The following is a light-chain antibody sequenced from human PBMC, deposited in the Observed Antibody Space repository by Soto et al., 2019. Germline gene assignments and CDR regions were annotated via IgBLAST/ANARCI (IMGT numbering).Light chain of an antibody. CDR2: AAS. J-gene: IGKJ4*01. Sequence: DIQMTQSPSSLSASVGDRVTNTCRASHGICNYLAWYQQKPGIVPKLLIYAASTLQSGVPSRFSGSGSGTDFTLTISSLQPEDVATYYCQKYNSAPLTFGGGTKVDIK. CDR3: QKYNSAPLT. CDR1: HGICNY. V-gene: IGKV1-27*01.